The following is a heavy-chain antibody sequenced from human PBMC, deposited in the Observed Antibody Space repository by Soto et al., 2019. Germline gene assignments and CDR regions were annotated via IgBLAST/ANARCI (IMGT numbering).Heavy chain of an antibody. V-gene: IGHV4-4*02. Sequence: QVQVQESGPGLVKPSGTLSLTCVVSGGSISTDNWWSWVHQPPGKGLEGIGEIYHSGRTNYSPSLKSRVSISADTSKNQLSLQMTSVTAADTAVYYCARDQDSGWGLDSWGQGILVTVSS. CDR2: IYHSGRT. D-gene: IGHD6-19*01. CDR3: ARDQDSGWGLDS. J-gene: IGHJ4*02. CDR1: GGSISTDNW.